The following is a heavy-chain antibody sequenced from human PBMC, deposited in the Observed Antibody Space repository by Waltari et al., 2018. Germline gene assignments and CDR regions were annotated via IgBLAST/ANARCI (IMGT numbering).Heavy chain of an antibody. CDR2: INHSGST. Sequence: QVQLQQWGAGLLKPSETLSLTCAVYGGSFSGYYWSWIRQPPGKGLEWIGEINHSGSTTYNPVLKSRVTISVDTSKNQFSRKLSSVTAADTAVYYCARLAHYDFWSGYYLPYYYYYMDVWGKGTTVTVSS. CDR3: ARLAHYDFWSGYYLPYYYYYMDV. J-gene: IGHJ6*03. CDR1: GGSFSGYY. V-gene: IGHV4-34*01. D-gene: IGHD3-3*01.